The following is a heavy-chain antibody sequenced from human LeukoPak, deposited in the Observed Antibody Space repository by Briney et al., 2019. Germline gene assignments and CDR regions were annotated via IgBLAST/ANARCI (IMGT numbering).Heavy chain of an antibody. CDR1: GFTFSSYW. J-gene: IGHJ4*02. D-gene: IGHD1-26*01. CDR2: ISTDGTTT. V-gene: IGHV3-74*01. Sequence: GGSLRLSCAASGFTFSSYWMHWVRQVPGKGLVWVSRISTDGTTTSYADSLKGRFIISRDNAKNTLYLQMNSLRAEDTAVYYCAREYRNVGATIDWWGQGTLVTVSS. CDR3: AREYRNVGATIDW.